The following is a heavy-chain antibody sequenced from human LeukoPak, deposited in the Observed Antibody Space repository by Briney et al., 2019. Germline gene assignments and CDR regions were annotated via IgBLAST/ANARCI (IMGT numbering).Heavy chain of an antibody. CDR2: ISYDGSNK. D-gene: IGHD1-26*01. CDR3: AKDGYSGSYQSSYYFDY. CDR1: GFTFSSYG. J-gene: IGHJ4*02. Sequence: GGSLRLSCAAAGFTFSSYGRHWVRQAPGKGLEWVAVISYDGSNKYYADSVRGRFTISRDNSKNTLYLQMNSLRAEDTAVYYCAKDGYSGSYQSSYYFDYWGQGTLVTVSS. V-gene: IGHV3-30*18.